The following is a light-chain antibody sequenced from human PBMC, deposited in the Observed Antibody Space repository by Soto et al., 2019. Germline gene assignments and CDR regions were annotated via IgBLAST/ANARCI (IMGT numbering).Light chain of an antibody. CDR3: QQANSFPRT. V-gene: IGKV1D-12*01. J-gene: IGKJ1*01. CDR1: QAISTW. Sequence: MTQSPSSVSASVGDRVTITCRASQAISTWLAWYQQKPGKAPKLLIYAASNLQTGVPSRFSGSGSGTDFTLTISSLQPEDFATYYCQQANSFPRTFGQGTKVEIK. CDR2: AAS.